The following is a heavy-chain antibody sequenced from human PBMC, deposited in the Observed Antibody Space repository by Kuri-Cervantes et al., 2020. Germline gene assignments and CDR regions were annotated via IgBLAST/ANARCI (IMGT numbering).Heavy chain of an antibody. CDR1: GFIFSAYA. J-gene: IGHJ6*03. V-gene: IGHV3-30-3*01. CDR2: ISYDGSNT. D-gene: IGHD1-1*01. CDR3: AREYRYYYYYMDV. Sequence: GESLKISCAGSGFIFSAYAMHWVRQAPGKGLEWVAVISYDGSNTNYADSVKGRFSISRDNSKNTLYLQMNSLRAEDTAVYYCAREYRYYYYYMDVWGKGTTVTVSS.